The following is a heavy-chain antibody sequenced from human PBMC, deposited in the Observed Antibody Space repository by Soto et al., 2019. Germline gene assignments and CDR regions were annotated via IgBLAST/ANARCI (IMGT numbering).Heavy chain of an antibody. Sequence: QVQLQESGPGVVKPSGTLSLTCDVSGGSISSSNWWSWVRHPPGKGLEWIGEIYHSGSSNYNPSLKSRVTISVDKSKNQFSLKLSSVTAADTAVYYCARVQYSSSSGRMLRGLDYWGQGTLVTVSS. J-gene: IGHJ4*02. V-gene: IGHV4-4*02. CDR1: GGSISSSNW. CDR2: IYHSGSS. D-gene: IGHD6-6*01. CDR3: ARVQYSSSSGRMLRGLDY.